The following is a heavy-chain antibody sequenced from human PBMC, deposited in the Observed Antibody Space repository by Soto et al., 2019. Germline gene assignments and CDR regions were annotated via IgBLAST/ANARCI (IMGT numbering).Heavy chain of an antibody. V-gene: IGHV3-21*06. CDR1: GFTFTRYS. CDR3: ARESEDLTSNFDY. CDR2: ISSTTNYI. Sequence: ETLSLSCAASGFTFTRYSMNWVRKAPGKGLEWVSSISSTTNYIYYGDSMKGRFTISRDNAKNSLYLEMNSLRAEDTAVYYCARESEDLTSNFDYWGQGTLVTVSS. J-gene: IGHJ4*02.